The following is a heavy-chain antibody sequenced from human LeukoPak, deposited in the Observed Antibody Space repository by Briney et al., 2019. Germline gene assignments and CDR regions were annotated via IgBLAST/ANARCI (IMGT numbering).Heavy chain of an antibody. Sequence: GGSLRLSCEASGFTFTAYYMSWIRQAPGKGLEWVSYISSSGSFIYYADSVKGRFTISRDNAKNSLYLQMNSLRAEDTAVYYCARETHYDSSGYHNDYWGQGTLVTVSS. CDR3: ARETHYDSSGYHNDY. CDR2: ISSSGSFI. CDR1: GFTFTAYY. J-gene: IGHJ4*02. D-gene: IGHD3-22*01. V-gene: IGHV3-11*04.